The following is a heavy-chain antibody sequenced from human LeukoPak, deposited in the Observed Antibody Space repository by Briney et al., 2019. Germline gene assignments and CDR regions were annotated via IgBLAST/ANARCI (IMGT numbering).Heavy chain of an antibody. CDR3: ARHGIVGATPNFDY. CDR1: GGSISSYY. V-gene: IGHV4-59*08. CDR2: IYYSGST. D-gene: IGHD1-26*01. Sequence: PSETLSLTRTVSGGSISSYYWSWIRQPPGKGLEWSGYIYYSGSTNYNPSLESRVTISVDTSKNQFSLKLSSVTAADTAVYYCARHGIVGATPNFDYWGQGTLVTVSS. J-gene: IGHJ4*02.